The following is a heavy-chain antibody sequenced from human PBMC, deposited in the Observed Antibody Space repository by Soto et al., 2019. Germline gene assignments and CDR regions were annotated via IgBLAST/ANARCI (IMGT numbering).Heavy chain of an antibody. CDR2: IYYSGDT. V-gene: IGHV4-39*01. D-gene: IGHD3-10*01. CDR1: GGSISRSR. Sequence: SETLSLTCTVSGGSISRSRWGWIRQPPGKGLEWIGNIYYSGDTYYNPSLKSRLTISVDTSKNQFSLKLSSVTAADTAVYYCARHYPFGSGSYSPYYFDSWGQGTLVTVSS. J-gene: IGHJ4*02. CDR3: ARHYPFGSGSYSPYYFDS.